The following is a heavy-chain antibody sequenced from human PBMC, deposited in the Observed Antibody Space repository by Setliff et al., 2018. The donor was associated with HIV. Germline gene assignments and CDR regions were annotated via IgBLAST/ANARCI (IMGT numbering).Heavy chain of an antibody. CDR1: GFTFDDYA. D-gene: IGHD4-17*01. J-gene: IGHJ4*02. V-gene: IGHV3-9*01. CDR3: AREKFENGDYEFVSTFDS. Sequence: SLRLSCAASGFTFDDYAMHWGRQAPGKGLEWVSGINWNSGTIAYADFVKGRFTISRDNTKKSLYLQMDSLRDEDTAVYYCAREKFENGDYEFVSTFDSWGQGTLVTV. CDR2: INWNSGTI.